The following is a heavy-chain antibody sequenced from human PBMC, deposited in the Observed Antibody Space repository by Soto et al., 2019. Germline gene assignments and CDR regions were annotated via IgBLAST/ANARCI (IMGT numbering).Heavy chain of an antibody. J-gene: IGHJ5*02. CDR2: IESDGDA. CDR3: ARGGIEGVTWNWFDT. Sequence: EVQLVESGGGLVQPGGSLRLSCTASGFTFSSHDMHWVRQVTGKGLEWVSGIESDGDAKYLAYVKGRFSISRENAKNSLHLQMNSLRAEDTAVYYCARGGIEGVTWNWFDTWGQGTLVTVSS. CDR1: GFTFSSHD. D-gene: IGHD3-16*01. V-gene: IGHV3-13*01.